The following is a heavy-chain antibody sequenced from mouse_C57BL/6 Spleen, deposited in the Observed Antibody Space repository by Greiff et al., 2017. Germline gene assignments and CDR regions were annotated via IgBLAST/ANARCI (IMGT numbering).Heavy chain of an antibody. J-gene: IGHJ4*01. D-gene: IGHD5-2*01. CDR1: GFTFSSYA. Sequence: EVQRVESGEGLVKPGGSLKLSCAASGFTFSSYAMSWVRQTPEKRLEWVAYISSGGDYIYYADTVKGRFTISSDNARNTLYLQKSSLKSEDTAMYYCTREEYSDRDAMDYWGQGTSVTVSS. CDR3: TREEYSDRDAMDY. CDR2: ISSGGDYI. V-gene: IGHV5-9-1*02.